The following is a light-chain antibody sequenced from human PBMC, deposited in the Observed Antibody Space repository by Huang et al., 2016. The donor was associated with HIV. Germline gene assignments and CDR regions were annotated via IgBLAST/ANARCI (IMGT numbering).Light chain of an antibody. V-gene: IGKV3-20*01. CDR3: QQYGRAPLT. Sequence: DIVLTQSPGTLSLSPGERATLSCRASQSFSSTFFAWYQQKPGQAPRVVIYGASTRATGIPDRFSGSVSGTDFTLTISRLEPEDFAVYYCQQYGRAPLTFGGGTKVEIK. J-gene: IGKJ4*01. CDR1: QSFSSTF. CDR2: GAS.